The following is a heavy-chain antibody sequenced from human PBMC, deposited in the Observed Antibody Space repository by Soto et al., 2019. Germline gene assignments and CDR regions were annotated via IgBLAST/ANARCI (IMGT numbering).Heavy chain of an antibody. V-gene: IGHV4-39*01. D-gene: IGHD3-3*01. CDR2: IYYSGST. Sequence: PSETLSLTCTVSGGSISSSSYYWGWIRQPPGKGLEWIGSIYYSGSTYYNPSLKSRVTISVDTSKNQFSLKLSSVTAADTAVYYCARTGKEKLRFLQLLVDYWGQGTLVTVSS. CDR3: ARTGKEKLRFLQLLVDY. J-gene: IGHJ4*02. CDR1: GGSISSSSYY.